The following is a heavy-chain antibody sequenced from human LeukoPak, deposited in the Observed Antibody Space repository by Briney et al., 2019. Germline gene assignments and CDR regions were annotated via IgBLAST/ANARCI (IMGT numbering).Heavy chain of an antibody. D-gene: IGHD3-9*01. V-gene: IGHV3-30*18. J-gene: IGHJ4*02. CDR2: ISYAGGTK. CDR1: GFTFSSYG. Sequence: GGSLRLSCAASGFTFSSYGMHCVRQAPGKGLEWVAFISYAGGTKYYADSVKGRFTISRDNSRNTLYLQMNSLRAEDTAVYYCAKGRVKYYFDYWGQGTLVTVSS. CDR3: AKGRVKYYFDY.